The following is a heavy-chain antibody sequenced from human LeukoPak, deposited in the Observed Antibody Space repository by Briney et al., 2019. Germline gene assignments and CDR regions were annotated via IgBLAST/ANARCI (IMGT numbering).Heavy chain of an antibody. CDR3: ARGSYDFWSGYYVY. CDR2: IYYSGST. CDR1: GGSISSYY. Sequence: PSETLSLTCTVSGGSISSYYWSWIRQPPGKGLEWIGYIYYSGSTNYNPSLKSRVTISVDTSKNQFSLKLSSVTAADTAVYYCARGSYDFWSGYYVYWGQGTLVTVSS. V-gene: IGHV4-59*01. D-gene: IGHD3-3*01. J-gene: IGHJ4*02.